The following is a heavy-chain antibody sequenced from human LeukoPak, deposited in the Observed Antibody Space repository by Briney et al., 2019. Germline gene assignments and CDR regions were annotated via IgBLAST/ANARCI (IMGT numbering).Heavy chain of an antibody. D-gene: IGHD6-13*01. V-gene: IGHV1-46*01. CDR2: TNPSGGST. Sequence: ASVKVSCKASGYTFTSYYMHWVRQAPGQGLEWMGITNPSGGSTSYAQKFQGRVTMTRDTSTSTVYMELSSLRSEDTAVYYCARSSPYSSSWYGGGFDYWGQGTLVTVSS. CDR1: GYTFTSYY. J-gene: IGHJ4*02. CDR3: ARSSPYSSSWYGGGFDY.